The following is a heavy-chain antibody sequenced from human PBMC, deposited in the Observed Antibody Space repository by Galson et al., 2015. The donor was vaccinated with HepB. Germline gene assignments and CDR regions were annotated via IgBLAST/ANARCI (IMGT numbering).Heavy chain of an antibody. J-gene: IGHJ4*02. Sequence: SVKVSCKASGYTFTSYGISWVRQAPGQGLEWMGWISAYNGNTNYAQKLQGRVTMTTDTSTSTAYMELRSLRSDDTAVYYCARVGFGCSGGSCYPPDYWGQGTLVTVSS. CDR2: ISAYNGNT. CDR3: ARVGFGCSGGSCYPPDY. D-gene: IGHD2-15*01. CDR1: GYTFTSYG. V-gene: IGHV1-18*04.